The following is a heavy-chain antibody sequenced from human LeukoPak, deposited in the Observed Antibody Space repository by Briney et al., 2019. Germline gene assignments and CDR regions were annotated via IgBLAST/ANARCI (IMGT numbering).Heavy chain of an antibody. CDR2: ISSSGSTI. V-gene: IGHV3-48*03. J-gene: IGHJ5*02. D-gene: IGHD2-15*01. CDR3: ARSIVVVVAATRISWFDP. Sequence: PGGSLRLSCAASGFTFSSYEMNWVRQAPGKGLEWVSYISSSGSTIYYADSVKGRFTISRDNDKNSLYLQMNSLRAEDTAVYYCARSIVVVVAATRISWFDPWGQGTLVTVSS. CDR1: GFTFSSYE.